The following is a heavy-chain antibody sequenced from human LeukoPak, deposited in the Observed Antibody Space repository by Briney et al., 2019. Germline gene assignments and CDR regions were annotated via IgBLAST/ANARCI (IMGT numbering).Heavy chain of an antibody. D-gene: IGHD1-26*01. CDR3: AVVTTTTFDY. Sequence: SETLSLTCTVSGGSISSSSYYWGWIRQPPGKGLEWIGSIYYSGSTYYNPSLRSRVTISVGTSKNLFSLKLSSVTASDTAVYYCAVVTTTTFDYWGQGTLVTVSS. V-gene: IGHV4-39*01. CDR1: GGSISSSSYY. J-gene: IGHJ4*02. CDR2: IYYSGST.